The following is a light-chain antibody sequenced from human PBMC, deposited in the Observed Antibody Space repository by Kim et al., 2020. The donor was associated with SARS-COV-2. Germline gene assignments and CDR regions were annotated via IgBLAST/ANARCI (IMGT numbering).Light chain of an antibody. CDR3: KQYNTLWT. Sequence: DIQMTQSPSTLSASVGDRVTITCRASESVYTWLAWYQQKPGKALKLLIYKSSVLETGVPSRFRGSGSMTEFTLTITSLQPDDFATYYCKQYNTLWTFGQGTKVDIK. CDR2: KSS. J-gene: IGKJ1*01. CDR1: ESVYTW. V-gene: IGKV1-5*03.